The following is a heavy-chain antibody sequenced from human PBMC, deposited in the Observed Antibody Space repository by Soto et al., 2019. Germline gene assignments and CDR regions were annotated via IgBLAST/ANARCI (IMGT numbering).Heavy chain of an antibody. CDR2: IAYDGSNA. CDR3: ARGDREDILVVVGARPGEYGIDI. Sequence: QVQLVESGGGVVQPGGSLRLSCAASGFTFRNYAMHWVRQAPGKGLECLAVIAYDGSNALYRDSVKGRFPISRDNSKNTLYLDMNSLRSEDTGVYYCARGDREDILVVVGARPGEYGIDIWGQWTTVTVSS. CDR1: GFTFRNYA. D-gene: IGHD2-15*01. V-gene: IGHV3-30-3*01. J-gene: IGHJ6*02.